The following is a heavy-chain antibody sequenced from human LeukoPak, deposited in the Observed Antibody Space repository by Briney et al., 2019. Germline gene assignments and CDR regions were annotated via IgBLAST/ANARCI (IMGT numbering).Heavy chain of an antibody. CDR2: IKQDGSEK. J-gene: IGHJ4*02. D-gene: IGHD1-26*01. Sequence: GGSLRLSCAASGFTFSSYWMSWVRQAPGKGLEWVANIKQDGSEKYYVDSVKGRFTISRDNAKNSLYLKMNSLRAEDTAVYYCARAAAYSGSYSVYFDYWGQGTLVTVSS. CDR1: GFTFSSYW. V-gene: IGHV3-7*01. CDR3: ARAAAYSGSYSVYFDY.